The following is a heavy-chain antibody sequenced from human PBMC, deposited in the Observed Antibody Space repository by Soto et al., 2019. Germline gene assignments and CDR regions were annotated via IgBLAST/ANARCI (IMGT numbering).Heavy chain of an antibody. CDR2: INHSGST. Sequence: SETLSLTCAVYGGSFSGYYWSWIRQPPGKGLEWIGEINHSGSTNYNPSLKSRVTISVDTSKNQFSLKLSSVTAADTAVYYCARGGIAAAGRTLNWFDPWGQGTLVTVSS. D-gene: IGHD6-13*01. CDR3: ARGGIAAAGRTLNWFDP. CDR1: GGSFSGYY. J-gene: IGHJ5*02. V-gene: IGHV4-34*01.